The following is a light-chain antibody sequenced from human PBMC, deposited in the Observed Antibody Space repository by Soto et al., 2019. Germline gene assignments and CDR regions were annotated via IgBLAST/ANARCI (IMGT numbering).Light chain of an antibody. J-gene: IGKJ1*01. CDR3: QQSYSTPWT. CDR2: DAS. CDR1: QSISNW. Sequence: DIQMTQSPSTLSASVRDRVTIACRASQSISNWLAWYQQKPGKAPKLLIYDASTLESGVPSRFSGSGSGTEFTLTISSLQPDDFATYYCQQSYSTPWTFGQGTKVEIK. V-gene: IGKV1-5*01.